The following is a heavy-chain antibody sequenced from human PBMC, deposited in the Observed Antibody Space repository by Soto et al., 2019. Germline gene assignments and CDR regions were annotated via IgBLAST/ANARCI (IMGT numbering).Heavy chain of an antibody. CDR2: TYYRSRWYN. D-gene: IGHD6-19*01. J-gene: IGHJ4*02. CDR1: GDSVSSNSAA. CDR3: ARDLPSSGWSPHGDY. V-gene: IGHV6-1*01. Sequence: SQTLSLTCAISGDSVSSNSAAWNWIRQSPSRGLEWLGRTYYRSRWYNDYAVSVRSRITVNPDTSKNQFSLQLTSVTPEDTAVYYCARDLPSSGWSPHGDYWGQGTLVTVSS.